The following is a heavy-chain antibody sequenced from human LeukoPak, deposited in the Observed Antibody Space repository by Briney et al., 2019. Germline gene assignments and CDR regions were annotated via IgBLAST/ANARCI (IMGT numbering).Heavy chain of an antibody. D-gene: IGHD1-20*01. CDR3: ARLSGTYLEIDY. CDR2: IYHSGNT. CDR1: GYSISSGYY. V-gene: IGHV4-38-2*02. J-gene: IGHJ4*02. Sequence: SGTLSLTCSVSGYSISSGYYWGWIRQPPGKGLEWIGSIYHSGNTYHNPSLKSRVTMSVDTPKNQFSLKVISVTAADTAVYYCARLSGTYLEIDYWGQGTLVSVSS.